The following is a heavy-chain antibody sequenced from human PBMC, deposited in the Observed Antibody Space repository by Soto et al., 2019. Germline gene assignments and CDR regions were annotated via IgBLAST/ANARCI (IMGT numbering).Heavy chain of an antibody. CDR3: ARVMGYCSGGSCRTACLDY. V-gene: IGHV3-74*01. D-gene: IGHD2-15*01. Sequence: PEGSLRLSCAASGFTFSSYWMHWVRQAPGKGLVWVSRINSDGSSTSYADSVKGRFTISRDNAKNTLYLQMNSLRAEDTAVYYCARVMGYCSGGSCRTACLDYWGQGTLVTVSS. J-gene: IGHJ4*02. CDR2: INSDGSST. CDR1: GFTFSSYW.